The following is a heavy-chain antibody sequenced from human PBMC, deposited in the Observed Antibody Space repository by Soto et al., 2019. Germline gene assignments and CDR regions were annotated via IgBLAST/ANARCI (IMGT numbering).Heavy chain of an antibody. CDR3: ARVLYSGSYYGWFDP. J-gene: IGHJ5*02. D-gene: IGHD1-26*01. CDR1: GYTFTSYG. CDR2: ISAYNGNT. Sequence: ASVKVSCKASGYTFTSYGISWVRQAPGQGLEWMGWISAYNGNTNYAQKLQGRVTMTTDTSTSTAYMELRSLRSDDTAVYYCARVLYSGSYYGWFDPWGQGTLVTVS. V-gene: IGHV1-18*01.